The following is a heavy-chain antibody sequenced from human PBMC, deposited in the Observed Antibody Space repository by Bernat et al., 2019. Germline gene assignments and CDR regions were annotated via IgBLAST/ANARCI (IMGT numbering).Heavy chain of an antibody. Sequence: VQLVESGGGVVQPGRSLRLSCAASGFTFSSYAMHWVRQATGKGLEWVSAIGTAGDPYYPGSVKGRFTISRENAKNSLYLQMNSLRAGDTAVYYCARRKNLSSAQSDWYFDLWGRGTLVTVSS. CDR3: ARRKNLSSAQSDWYFDL. CDR1: GFTFSSYA. CDR2: IGTAGDP. V-gene: IGHV3-13*05. D-gene: IGHD6-19*01. J-gene: IGHJ2*01.